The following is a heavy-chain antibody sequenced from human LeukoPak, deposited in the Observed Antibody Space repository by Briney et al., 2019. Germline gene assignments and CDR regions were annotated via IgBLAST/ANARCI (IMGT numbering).Heavy chain of an antibody. CDR2: ISGSGGST. V-gene: IGHV3-23*01. J-gene: IGHJ4*02. Sequence: PGGSLRLSCAASGFTFSSYAMSWVRRAPGKGLEWVSAISGSGGSTYYADSVKGRFTISRDNSKNTLYLQTNSLRAEDTAVYYCAKAIIVGARIDYWGQGTLVTVSS. D-gene: IGHD1-26*01. CDR3: AKAIIVGARIDY. CDR1: GFTFSSYA.